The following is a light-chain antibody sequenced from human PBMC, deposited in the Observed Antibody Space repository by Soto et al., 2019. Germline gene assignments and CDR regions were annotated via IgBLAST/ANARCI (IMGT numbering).Light chain of an antibody. CDR1: SSNIGNNY. CDR2: DNN. V-gene: IGLV1-51*01. J-gene: IGLJ2*01. CDR3: GTWDSSLSAVV. Sequence: QSVLTQPPSGSAAPGQKVNIFRSGSSSNIGNNYVSWYQQLPGTAPKLLTYDNNKRPSGIPDRFSGSKSGTSATLGITGLQTGDEADYYSGTWDSSLSAVVFGGGTKLTVL.